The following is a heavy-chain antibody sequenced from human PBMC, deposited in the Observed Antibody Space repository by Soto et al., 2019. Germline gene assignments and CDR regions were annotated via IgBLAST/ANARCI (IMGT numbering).Heavy chain of an antibody. D-gene: IGHD3-22*01. J-gene: IGHJ6*02. V-gene: IGHV3-21*01. Sequence: GGSLRLSCAASGFTFSSYSMNWVRQAPGKGLEWVSSISSSSSYIYYADSVKGRFTISRDNAKNSLYLQMNSLRAEDTAVYYCARVVDYYDAYSYYGMDVCCLGTTVPVSS. CDR2: ISSSSSYI. CDR1: GFTFSSYS. CDR3: ARVVDYYDAYSYYGMDV.